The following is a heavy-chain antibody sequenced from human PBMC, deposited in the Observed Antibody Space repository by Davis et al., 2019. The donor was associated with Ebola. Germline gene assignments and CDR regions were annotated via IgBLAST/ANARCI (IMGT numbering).Heavy chain of an antibody. J-gene: IGHJ5*02. D-gene: IGHD3-22*01. CDR1: GFTFGDYA. V-gene: IGHV3-49*03. CDR2: IRSKAYGGTT. CDR3: TRMIVVVITTLFWFDP. Sequence: GESLKISCTASGFTFGDYAMSWFRQAPGKGLEWVGFIRSKAYGGTTEYAASVKGRFTISRDDSKSIAYLQMNSLKTEDTAVYYCTRMIVVVITTLFWFDPWGQGTLVTVSS.